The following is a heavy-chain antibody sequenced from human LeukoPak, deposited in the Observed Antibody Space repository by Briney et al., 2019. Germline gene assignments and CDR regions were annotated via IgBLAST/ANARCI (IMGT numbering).Heavy chain of an antibody. CDR2: ISSSGSTI. D-gene: IGHD3-10*01. CDR1: GFTLSRYS. CDR3: ARDLVRGYSDY. J-gene: IGHJ4*02. Sequence: PGGSLRLSCAASGFTLSRYSMNWVRQAPGKGLEWVSYISSSGSTIYYADSVKGRSTISRDNAKNSLYLQMNSLRAEDTAVYYCARDLVRGYSDYWGQGTLVTVSS. V-gene: IGHV3-48*04.